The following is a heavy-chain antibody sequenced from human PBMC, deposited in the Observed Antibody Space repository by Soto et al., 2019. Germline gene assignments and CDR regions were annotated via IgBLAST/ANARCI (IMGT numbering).Heavy chain of an antibody. CDR1: GFTFSSYG. V-gene: IGHV3-30*18. J-gene: IGHJ4*02. D-gene: IGHD1-7*01. CDR2: ISYDGSNK. CDR3: AKDRLELRQLGFDY. Sequence: GSLRLSCAASGFTFSSYGMHWVRQAPGKGLEWVAVISYDGSNKYYADSVKGRFTISRDNSKNTLYLQMNSLRAEDTAVYYCAKDRLELRQLGFDYWAQGTLVTVSS.